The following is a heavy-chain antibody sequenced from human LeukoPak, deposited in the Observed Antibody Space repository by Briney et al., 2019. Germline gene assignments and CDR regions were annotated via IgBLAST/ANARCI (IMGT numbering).Heavy chain of an antibody. CDR2: INWNGGST. Sequence: GGSLRLSCAASGFTFDDYGMSWVRQAPGKGLEWVSGINWNGGSTGYADSVKGRFTISRDNAKNSLYLQMNSLRAEDTALYHCARHGGLHYDFWNAFDIWGQGTMVTVSS. CDR1: GFTFDDYG. J-gene: IGHJ3*02. D-gene: IGHD3-3*01. V-gene: IGHV3-20*01. CDR3: ARHGGLHYDFWNAFDI.